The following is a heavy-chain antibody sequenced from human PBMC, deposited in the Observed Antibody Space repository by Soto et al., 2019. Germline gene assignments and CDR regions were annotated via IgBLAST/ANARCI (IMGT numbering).Heavy chain of an antibody. J-gene: IGHJ4*02. CDR3: ATTDYDSRGSDY. Sequence: SVTMCLTCAVAGGSISSGGYSWSWIRQPPGKGLEWIGYIYHSGSTYYNPSLKSRVTISVDRSKNQFSLKVSSVTAADTAVYFCATTDYDSRGSDYWGQGT. D-gene: IGHD3-22*01. CDR2: IYHSGST. V-gene: IGHV4-30-2*01. CDR1: GGSISSGGYS.